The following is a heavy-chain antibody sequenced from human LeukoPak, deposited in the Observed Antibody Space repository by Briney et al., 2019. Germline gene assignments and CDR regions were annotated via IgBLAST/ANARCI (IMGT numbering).Heavy chain of an antibody. V-gene: IGHV3-30*03. CDR3: AHSGSYSGAFDI. Sequence: GGSLRLSCAASGLTFSSYGMHWVRQAPGKGLEWVAVISYDGSNKYYADSVKGRFTISRDNSKNTLYLQMNSLRAEDTAVYYCAHSGSYSGAFDIWGQGTMVTVSS. CDR2: ISYDGSNK. CDR1: GLTFSSYG. J-gene: IGHJ3*02. D-gene: IGHD1-26*01.